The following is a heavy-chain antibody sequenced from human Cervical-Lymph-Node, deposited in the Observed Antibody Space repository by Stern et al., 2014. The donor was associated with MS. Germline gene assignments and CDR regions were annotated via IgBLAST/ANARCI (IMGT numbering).Heavy chain of an antibody. Sequence: EVQLVESGGGLVQPGGSLRLSWAASGFTFSDHYMDWVRQAPGKGLEWNGTVREKDKQYLTDYAASVKGRFTISRDDSTNSLFLQMNKLKPEDTAIYYCTRVDSSGWYSGFWGPGTLVIVSS. CDR3: TRVDSSGWYSGF. V-gene: IGHV3-72*01. CDR2: VREKDKQYLT. D-gene: IGHD6-19*01. CDR1: GFTFSDHY. J-gene: IGHJ4*02.